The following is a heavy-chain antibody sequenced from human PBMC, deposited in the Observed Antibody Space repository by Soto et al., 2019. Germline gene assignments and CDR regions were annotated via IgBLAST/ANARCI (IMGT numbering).Heavy chain of an antibody. D-gene: IGHD6-19*01. V-gene: IGHV4-31*03. CDR3: ARGIEGWYQGRYYYGMDV. CDR1: GASTTTGGYY. Sequence: SETLSLTCNVSGASTTTGGYYWSWIRQHPGKGLEWIGYIYNSGNSYYNSSLKSRATISLDTSKNHFSLNLTSVTAADTAVYYCARGIEGWYQGRYYYGMDVRGQGTTVTVSS. J-gene: IGHJ6*02. CDR2: IYNSGNS.